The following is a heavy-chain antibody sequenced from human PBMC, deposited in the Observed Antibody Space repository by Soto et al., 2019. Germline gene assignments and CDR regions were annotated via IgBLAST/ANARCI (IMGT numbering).Heavy chain of an antibody. J-gene: IGHJ4*02. D-gene: IGHD2-8*01. V-gene: IGHV4-59*04. CDR2: VYYRGRS. CDR3: VSQRTSVLTRAYFDY. CDR1: GGSVNGYY. Sequence: SETLSLTCAVYGGSVNGYYWNWIRQPPGKGLEWIGSVYYRGRSYSKSSVKSRVTISVDTSKNQFSLNLNSVTASDTAVYFCVSQRTSVLTRAYFDYWGPGALVTVSS.